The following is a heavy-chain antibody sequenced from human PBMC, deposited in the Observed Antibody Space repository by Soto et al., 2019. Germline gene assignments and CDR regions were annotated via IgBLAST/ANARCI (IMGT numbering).Heavy chain of an antibody. V-gene: IGHV3-7*01. D-gene: IGHD6-13*01. J-gene: IGHJ3*02. CDR1: GFTFDNYW. CDR3: ARDVSPGSSGWYFDAFDI. CDR2: IKRDGSGG. Sequence: QLVESEGGLVQPGGSLRLSCEASGFTFDNYWMTWVRQAPGKGLEWVANIKRDGSGGSYLDSVRGRFTVSRDNARNSLYLQMNSLRAEDTALYYCARDVSPGSSGWYFDAFDIWGQGTLVTVSS.